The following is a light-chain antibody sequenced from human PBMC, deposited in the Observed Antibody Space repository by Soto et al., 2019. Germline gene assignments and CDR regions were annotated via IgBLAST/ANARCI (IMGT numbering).Light chain of an antibody. Sequence: EIVMTQSPGTLSLSPGKRATLSRRASQSVSSSYLAWYQLKTGQTPRLLIHGVSSRDTGIPDRFSGSGSGTAFTLTISRLEPEDFAVYYCHQYGKSPWTFGQGTKVDIK. CDR3: HQYGKSPWT. CDR1: QSVSSSY. J-gene: IGKJ1*01. CDR2: GVS. V-gene: IGKV3-20*01.